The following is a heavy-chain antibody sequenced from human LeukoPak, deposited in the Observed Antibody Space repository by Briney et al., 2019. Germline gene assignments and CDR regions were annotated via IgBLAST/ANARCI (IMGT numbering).Heavy chain of an antibody. Sequence: GGSLRLSCAASGFTFSSYSMNWVRQAPGKGLEWVSSISSSSSYIYYADSVKDRFTISRDNAKNSLYLQMNSLRAEDTAVYYCARDLGYYYDNSVNWFDPWGQGTLVTVSS. J-gene: IGHJ5*02. CDR3: ARDLGYYYDNSVNWFDP. CDR2: ISSSSSYI. D-gene: IGHD3-22*01. V-gene: IGHV3-21*01. CDR1: GFTFSSYS.